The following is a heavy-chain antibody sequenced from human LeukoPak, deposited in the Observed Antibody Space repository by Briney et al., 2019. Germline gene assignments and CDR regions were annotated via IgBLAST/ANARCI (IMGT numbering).Heavy chain of an antibody. D-gene: IGHD6-13*01. V-gene: IGHV1-2*02. CDR1: GYTFTGYY. CDR2: INPNSGGT. Sequence: VSVKVSCKASGYTFTGYYMHWVRQAPGQGLEWMGWINPNSGGTNYAQKFQGRVTMTRDTSISTAYMELSRLRSDDTAVYYCARGRIAGQTADGYYFDYWGQGTLVTVSS. J-gene: IGHJ4*02. CDR3: ARGRIAGQTADGYYFDY.